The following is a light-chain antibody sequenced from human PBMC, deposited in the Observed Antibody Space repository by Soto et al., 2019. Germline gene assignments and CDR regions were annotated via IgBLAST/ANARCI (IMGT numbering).Light chain of an antibody. CDR1: QDISNY. V-gene: IGKV1-33*01. Sequence: DVQMTQSPSSLSACVGGRVTITCWASQDISNYLNWYQQKPGKAPKLLIYDASNLETGVPSRFSGSGSGTDFTFTISSLQPEDIATYYCQQYDNLPITFGQGTRLEIK. J-gene: IGKJ5*01. CDR3: QQYDNLPIT. CDR2: DAS.